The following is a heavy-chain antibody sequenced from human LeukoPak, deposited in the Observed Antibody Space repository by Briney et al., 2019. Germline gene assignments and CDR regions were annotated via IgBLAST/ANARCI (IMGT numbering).Heavy chain of an antibody. Sequence: EASVKVSCKASGYTFTSYDINWVRQATGQGLEWMGWMNPNSGNTGYAQKFQGRVTMTRNTSISTAYMELSSLRSEDTAVYYCARGVGSPPLLWRPKSVRFDPWGQGTLVTVSS. V-gene: IGHV1-8*01. CDR1: GYTFTSYD. CDR2: MNPNSGNT. CDR3: ARGVGSPPLLWRPKSVRFDP. D-gene: IGHD2/OR15-2a*01. J-gene: IGHJ5*02.